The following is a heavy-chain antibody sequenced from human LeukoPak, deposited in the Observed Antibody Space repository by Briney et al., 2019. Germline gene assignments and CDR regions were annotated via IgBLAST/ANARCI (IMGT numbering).Heavy chain of an antibody. CDR1: GYTFTSYY. V-gene: IGHV1-46*01. J-gene: IGHJ6*04. CDR2: INPSGGST. Sequence: ASVKVSCKASGYTFTSYYMHWVRQAPGQGLEWMGIINPSGGSTSYAQKFQGRVTMTRDTSTSTVYMELSSLRSEDTAVYYCARDLDCSGGSCYTRSYYYYGMDAWGKGTTVTVSS. D-gene: IGHD2-15*01. CDR3: ARDLDCSGGSCYTRSYYYYGMDA.